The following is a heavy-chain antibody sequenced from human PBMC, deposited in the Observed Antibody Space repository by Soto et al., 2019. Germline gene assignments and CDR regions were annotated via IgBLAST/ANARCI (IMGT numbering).Heavy chain of an antibody. CDR1: DGSMNSDSSY. CDR3: ARLGGYVSVGYYYLWDS. Sequence: QLQLQESGPGLVKPSETLSLTCRVSDGSMNSDSSYWGWIRQPPGKGLEWIGVINHSGSTYDNLSLKGRVTMSVDASRNQFSLKLPSMTAADTAVYYCARLGGYVSVGYYYLWDSWGQGTLVSVSS. V-gene: IGHV4-39*01. CDR2: INHSGST. J-gene: IGHJ4*02. D-gene: IGHD3-22*01.